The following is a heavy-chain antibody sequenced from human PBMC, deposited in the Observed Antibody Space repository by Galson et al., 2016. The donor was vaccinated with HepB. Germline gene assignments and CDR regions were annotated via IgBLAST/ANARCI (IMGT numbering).Heavy chain of an antibody. CDR3: ARDVSPGTAMIIAAY. D-gene: IGHD5-18*01. V-gene: IGHV1-18*01. CDR1: GYTFTTYG. J-gene: IGHJ4*02. Sequence: SVKVSCKASGYTFTTYGITWVRQAPGEGLEWVGWISAYNGNTKYAQKLQDRVTMTTDTSTRTAYMELRSLRSDDTAVYYCARDVSPGTAMIIAAYWGQGTLVTVSS. CDR2: ISAYNGNT.